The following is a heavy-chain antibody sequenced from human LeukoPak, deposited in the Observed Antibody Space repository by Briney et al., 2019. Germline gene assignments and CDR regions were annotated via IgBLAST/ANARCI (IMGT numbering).Heavy chain of an antibody. Sequence: PGGSLRLSCAASGFTVSSNHMSWVRQTPGKGLEWVSILYSAGSTFYADSVKGRLTISRDNSKNTLYLQMNSLRAEDTAIYYCATSSGGYGDYVFDFWGQGTLVTVSS. CDR1: GFTVSSNH. D-gene: IGHD4-17*01. CDR3: ATSSGGYGDYVFDF. V-gene: IGHV3-53*01. J-gene: IGHJ4*02. CDR2: LYSAGST.